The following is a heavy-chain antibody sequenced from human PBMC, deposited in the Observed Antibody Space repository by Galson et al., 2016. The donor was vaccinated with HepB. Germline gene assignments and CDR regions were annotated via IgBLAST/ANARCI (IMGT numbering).Heavy chain of an antibody. CDR3: TGTPGLYYYYSGLDV. D-gene: IGHD1-1*01. CDR2: IKQDESEE. CDR1: GFTFSSYW. J-gene: IGHJ6*02. Sequence: SLRLSCAASGFTFSSYWMHWVRQAPGEGLEWVANIKQDESEENYVDSVKGRFTISRDNAKKSVYLQMNRLRVEDTAVYYCTGTPGLYYYYSGLDVWGQGTTVTVSS. V-gene: IGHV3-7*03.